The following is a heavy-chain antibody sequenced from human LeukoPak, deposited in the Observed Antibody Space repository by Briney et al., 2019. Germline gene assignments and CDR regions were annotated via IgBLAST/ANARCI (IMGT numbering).Heavy chain of an antibody. CDR1: GFTFSSYA. D-gene: IGHD2-15*01. CDR2: ISGSGGST. J-gene: IGHJ6*02. Sequence: PGGSLRLSCAASGFTFSSYAMSWVRQAPGKGLEWVSAISGSGGSTYYADSVKGRFTISRDNSKNTLYLQMNSLRAEDTAVYYCARGRGGYYYYGMDVWGQGTTVTVSS. CDR3: ARGRGGYYYYGMDV. V-gene: IGHV3-23*01.